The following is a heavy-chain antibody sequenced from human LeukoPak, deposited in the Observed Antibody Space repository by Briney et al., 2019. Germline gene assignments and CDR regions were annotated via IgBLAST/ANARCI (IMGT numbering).Heavy chain of an antibody. CDR1: GYTFTGYY. CDR3: ARGPAFWELLFDY. J-gene: IGHJ4*02. V-gene: IGHV1-2*02. Sequence: ASVKVSCKASGYTFTGYYMHWVRQAPGQGLEWMGWINPNSGGTNYAQKFQGRVTMTRDMSISTAYMELSRLRSDDTAVYYCARGPAFWELLFDYWGQGTLVTVSS. D-gene: IGHD1-26*01. CDR2: INPNSGGT.